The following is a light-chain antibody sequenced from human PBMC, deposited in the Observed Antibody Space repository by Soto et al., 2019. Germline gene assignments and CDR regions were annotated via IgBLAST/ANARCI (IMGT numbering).Light chain of an antibody. Sequence: DIEIAQSPSSLSASLGDRGTLTCRASQSIGRYLNWYPLKKGKAPKLLIYAASSLQSGVPSRFSGSGSRTDFTLTISSLQPEDFATYYCQQSYSTSWTFGQGTKVDIK. J-gene: IGKJ1*01. CDR3: QQSYSTSWT. CDR1: QSIGRY. V-gene: IGKV1-39*01. CDR2: AAS.